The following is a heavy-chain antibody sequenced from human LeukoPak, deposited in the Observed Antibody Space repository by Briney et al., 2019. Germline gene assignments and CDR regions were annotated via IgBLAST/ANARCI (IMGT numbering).Heavy chain of an antibody. CDR2: IYYSGST. V-gene: IGHV4-59*01. CDR1: VGSISRYY. J-gene: IGHJ4*02. CDR3: ARDQRGSTGTFDY. D-gene: IGHD1-14*01. Sequence: SETLSLTCTVSVGSISRYYWSWIRQPPGRGLECLGYIYYSGSTNYNPSLKSRVTISVDTSKNQFSLKLSSVTAADTAVYYCARDQRGSTGTFDYWGQGTLVSVSS.